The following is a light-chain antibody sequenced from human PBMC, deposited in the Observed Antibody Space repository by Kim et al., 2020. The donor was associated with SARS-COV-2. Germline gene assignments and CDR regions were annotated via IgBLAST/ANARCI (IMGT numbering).Light chain of an antibody. J-gene: IGKJ4*01. V-gene: IGKV1-39*01. CDR3: QQSFSPILS. CDR2: AAS. Sequence: RMTQSPSSLSASVGDRVTITCRASQSVSNDLNWYQQKPGRAPKLLIYAASTLRDWVPSRFSGSGSMTEFTLTIKSVQADDFATYYCQQSFSPILSFGGGTKVDIK. CDR1: QSVSND.